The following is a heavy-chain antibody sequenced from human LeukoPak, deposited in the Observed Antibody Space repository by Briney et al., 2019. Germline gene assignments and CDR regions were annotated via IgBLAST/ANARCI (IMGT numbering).Heavy chain of an antibody. D-gene: IGHD6-19*01. J-gene: IGHJ5*02. CDR2: MNPNSGNT. CDR1: GYTFTSYD. V-gene: IGHV1-8*01. CDR3: ARIAVAGNVGYWFDP. Sequence: ASVRVSCKASGYTFTSYDINWVRQATGQGLEWMGWMNPNSGNTGYAQKFQGRVTMTRNTSISTAYKELGSLRSEDTAVYYCARIAVAGNVGYWFDPWGQGTLVTVPS.